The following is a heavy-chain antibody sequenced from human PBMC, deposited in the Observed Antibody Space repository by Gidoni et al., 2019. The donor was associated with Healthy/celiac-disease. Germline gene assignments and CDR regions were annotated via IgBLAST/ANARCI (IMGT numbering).Heavy chain of an antibody. J-gene: IGHJ4*02. CDR3: ARDHKVRGVNYFDY. CDR1: GYSISSGYY. D-gene: IGHD3-10*01. CDR2: IYHIGIT. V-gene: IGHV4-38-2*02. Sequence: QVQLQESGPGMVKPSETLSLNCAVPGYSISSGYYWGWIRQPPGKGLEWIGSIYHIGITYYNPSLKSRVTISVDTSKSQFSLKLSSVTAADTAVYYCARDHKVRGVNYFDYWGQGTLVTVSS.